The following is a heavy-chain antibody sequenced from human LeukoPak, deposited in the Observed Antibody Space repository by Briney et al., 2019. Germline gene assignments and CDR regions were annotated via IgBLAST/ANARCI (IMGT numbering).Heavy chain of an antibody. CDR1: GYSISSGYY. CDR3: ARDKREPRYAFDI. Sequence: TSETLSLTCTVSGYSISSGYYWGWIRQPPGKGLEWIGRIYTSGSTNYNPSLKSRVTISVDTSKNQFSLKLSSVTAADTAVYYCARDKREPRYAFDIWGQGTMITVSS. J-gene: IGHJ3*02. V-gene: IGHV4-38-2*02. CDR2: IYTSGST. D-gene: IGHD1-26*01.